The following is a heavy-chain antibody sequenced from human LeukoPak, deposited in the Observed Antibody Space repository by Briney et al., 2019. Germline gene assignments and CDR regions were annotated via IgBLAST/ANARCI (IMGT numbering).Heavy chain of an antibody. CDR3: ASLYYYDSSGSDY. CDR1: GGSTSSGDYY. J-gene: IGHJ4*02. V-gene: IGHV4-30-4*01. CDR2: IYYSGST. Sequence: SETLSLTCTVSGGSTSSGDYYWSWIRQPPGKGLEWIGYIYYSGSTYYNPSLKSRVTISVDTSKNQFSLKLSSVTAADTAVYYCASLYYYDSSGSDYWGQGTLVTVPS. D-gene: IGHD3-22*01.